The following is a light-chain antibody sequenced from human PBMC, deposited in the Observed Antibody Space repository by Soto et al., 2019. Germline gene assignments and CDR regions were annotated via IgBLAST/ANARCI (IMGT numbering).Light chain of an antibody. CDR1: QGIRND. Sequence: AIQMTQSPSSLSSSVGDRVTITCRASQGIRNDLGWYQQKPGKAPKLLIYAASSLQSGVPSRFSGSGSGTYFTLTLRSLQPEDFASYYCLQDYNYPWTFGQGTKVEIK. V-gene: IGKV1-6*01. CDR2: AAS. CDR3: LQDYNYPWT. J-gene: IGKJ1*01.